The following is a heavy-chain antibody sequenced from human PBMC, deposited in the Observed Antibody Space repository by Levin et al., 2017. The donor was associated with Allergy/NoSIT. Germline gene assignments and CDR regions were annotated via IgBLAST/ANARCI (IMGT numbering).Heavy chain of an antibody. CDR1: GFTFSNSW. CDR3: ARDGYGGYLDS. V-gene: IGHV3-7*01. CDR2: IREDGDAK. D-gene: IGHD5-12*01. J-gene: IGHJ4*02. Sequence: GESLKISCVASGFTFSNSWMSWVRQAPGRGLEWVANIREDGDAKFYVDSVRGRFTISRDNAEKSVYLQMDSLRVEDTAVYYCARDGYGGYLDSWGQGTLVTVSS.